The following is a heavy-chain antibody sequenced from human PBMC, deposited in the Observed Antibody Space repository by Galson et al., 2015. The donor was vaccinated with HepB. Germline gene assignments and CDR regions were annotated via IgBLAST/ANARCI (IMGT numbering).Heavy chain of an antibody. CDR2: IYPGDSDT. CDR1: GYSFTSYW. Sequence: QSGAEVKKPGESLKISCKGSGYSFTSYWIGWVRQMPGKGLEWMGIIYPGDSDTRYSPSFQGQVTISADKSISTAYLQWSSLKASDAAMYYCARRSGYDYGGNGPHPADYYFDYWGQGTLVTVSS. D-gene: IGHD4-23*01. V-gene: IGHV5-51*01. CDR3: ARRSGYDYGGNGPHPADYYFDY. J-gene: IGHJ4*02.